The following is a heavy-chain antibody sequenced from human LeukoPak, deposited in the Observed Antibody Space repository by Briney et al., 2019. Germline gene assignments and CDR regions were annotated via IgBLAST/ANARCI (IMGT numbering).Heavy chain of an antibody. J-gene: IGHJ4*02. CDR2: MNPNSGNT. V-gene: IGHV1-8*01. Sequence: ASVKVSCKASGYTFTSYDINWVRQATGQGLEWMGWMNPNSGNTGYAQKFQGRVTMTRNTSISTAYMELSSLRPEDTAVYYCARGSWFGELLDYWGQGTLVTVSS. CDR1: GYTFTSYD. D-gene: IGHD3-10*01. CDR3: ARGSWFGELLDY.